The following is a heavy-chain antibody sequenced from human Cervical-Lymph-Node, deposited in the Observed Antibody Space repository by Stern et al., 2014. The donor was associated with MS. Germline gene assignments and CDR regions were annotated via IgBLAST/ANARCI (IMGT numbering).Heavy chain of an antibody. Sequence: QLQLQESGPGPVKPSQTLSLTCTVSGGSISSGDYYWSWIRQPPGNGLVWIGYIYYSGSTYYNPSLKSRVTISVDTSKNQFSLKLSSVTAADTAVYYCASANCSSTSCPNWFDPWGQGTLVTVSS. D-gene: IGHD2-2*01. CDR1: GGSISSGDYY. CDR2: IYYSGST. J-gene: IGHJ5*02. V-gene: IGHV4-30-4*01. CDR3: ASANCSSTSCPNWFDP.